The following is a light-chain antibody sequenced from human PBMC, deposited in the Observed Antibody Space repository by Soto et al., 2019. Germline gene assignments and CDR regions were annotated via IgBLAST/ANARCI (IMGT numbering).Light chain of an antibody. J-gene: IGKJ2*01. CDR1: QSVSSN. CDR2: GAS. Sequence: EIVMTQSPATLSVSPGERATLSCRASQSVSSNLAWYKHKPGQAPRLLIYGASTRATGIPARFSGSGSGTEFARTISSLQYEDFAIYYCQQDDKWYTFGQGTKLEIK. CDR3: QQDDKWYT. V-gene: IGKV3-15*01.